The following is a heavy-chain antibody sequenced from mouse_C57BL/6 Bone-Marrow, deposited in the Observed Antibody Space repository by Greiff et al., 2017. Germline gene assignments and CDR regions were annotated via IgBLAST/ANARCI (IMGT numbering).Heavy chain of an antibody. J-gene: IGHJ3*01. V-gene: IGHV1-81*01. CDR3: AGQGDGYYLLAWFAY. CDR2: IYPRSGNT. D-gene: IGHD2-3*01. Sequence: QVQLQQSGAELARPGASVKLSCKASGYTFTSYGISWVKQRNGQGLVWIGEIYPRSGNTYYNEKFKGNATLTADKSSSTAYMELRSLTSEDSAVYFCAGQGDGYYLLAWFAYWGQGTLVTVSA. CDR1: GYTFTSYG.